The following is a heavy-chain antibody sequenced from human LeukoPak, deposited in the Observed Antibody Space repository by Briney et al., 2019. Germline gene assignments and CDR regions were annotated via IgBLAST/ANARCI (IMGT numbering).Heavy chain of an antibody. CDR2: ISGSGDGT. D-gene: IGHD6-13*01. V-gene: IGHV3-23*01. J-gene: IGHJ4*02. CDR1: GFTFSSYA. CDR3: ARVRGSTCLDY. Sequence: GGSLRLSCAGSGFTFSSYAMSWVRQTPGKGLEWVSRISGSGDGTYYADSVKGRFTVSRDNSKNTLYLQMNSLRAEDTAVYYCARVRGSTCLDYWGQGNLVTVSS.